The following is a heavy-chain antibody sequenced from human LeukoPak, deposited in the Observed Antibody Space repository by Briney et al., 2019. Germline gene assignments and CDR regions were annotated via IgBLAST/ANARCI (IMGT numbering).Heavy chain of an antibody. D-gene: IGHD3-10*01. CDR1: GGSISSGDYY. Sequence: SETLSLTCTVSGGSISSGDYYWSWIRQPPGKGLEWIGDIYYSGSTYYHPSLKRRVTISVDTSKNQFSLKLSSLPAADTAVYYCARFGFGELFSGNWFDPWGQGTLVTVSS. CDR3: ARFGFGELFSGNWFDP. CDR2: IYYSGST. V-gene: IGHV4-30-4*01. J-gene: IGHJ5*02.